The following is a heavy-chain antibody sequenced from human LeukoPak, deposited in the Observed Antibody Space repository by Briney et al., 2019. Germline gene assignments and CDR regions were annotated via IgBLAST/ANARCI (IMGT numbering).Heavy chain of an antibody. CDR1: GFTFSSYA. V-gene: IGHV3-53*01. CDR2: IYSGGRT. Sequence: GGSLRLSCAASGFTFSSYAMNWVRQAPGKGLEWVSVIYSGGRTSYADSVKGRFTISRDNSKNTLYLQMNSLTAEDSAVYYCARENSYYYYMDVWGKGTTVTVSS. J-gene: IGHJ6*03. CDR3: ARENSYYYYMDV.